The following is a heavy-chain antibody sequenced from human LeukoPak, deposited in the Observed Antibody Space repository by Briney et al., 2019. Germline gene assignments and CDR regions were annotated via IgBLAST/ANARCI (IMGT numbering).Heavy chain of an antibody. Sequence: PGGSQRLSCAASGFTFSRYCMSWVRQAPGKGLEWLATIKQDGNEKFYVDSVKGRFTISRDNAKNSLYLQMSSLRAEDTAIYYCARDGPDYGDFNWFAPWGQGTLVTVSS. D-gene: IGHD4-17*01. V-gene: IGHV3-7*01. J-gene: IGHJ5*02. CDR2: IKQDGNEK. CDR1: GFTFSRYC. CDR3: ARDGPDYGDFNWFAP.